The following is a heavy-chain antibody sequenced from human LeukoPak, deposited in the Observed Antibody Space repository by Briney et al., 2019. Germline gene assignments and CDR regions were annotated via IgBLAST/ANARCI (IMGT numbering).Heavy chain of an antibody. D-gene: IGHD1-26*01. V-gene: IGHV3-74*01. CDR2: IKSDGSKR. J-gene: IGHJ4*02. CDR1: GFTFSSYW. Sequence: GGSLRLSCAASGFTFSSYWMHWVRQVPGKGLVWVSRIKSDGSKRGYADSVKGRFTISRDNAKITLFLQMSSLRADDTAVYYCARDLLTYSGSYPVYWGQGTLVTVSS. CDR3: ARDLLTYSGSYPVY.